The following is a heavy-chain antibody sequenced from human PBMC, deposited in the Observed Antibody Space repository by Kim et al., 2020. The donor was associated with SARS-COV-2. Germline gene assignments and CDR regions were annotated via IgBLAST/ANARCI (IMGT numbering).Heavy chain of an antibody. V-gene: IGHV4-34*01. CDR1: GGSFSGYY. D-gene: IGHD2-21*02. CDR2: INHSGST. Sequence: SETLSLTCAVYGGSFSGYYWSWIRQPPGKGLEWIGEINHSGSTNYNPSLKSRVTISVDTSKNQFSLKLSSVTAADTAVYYCARGVSGGHSLGKRFDPWG. J-gene: IGHJ5*02. CDR3: ARGVSGGHSLGKRFDP.